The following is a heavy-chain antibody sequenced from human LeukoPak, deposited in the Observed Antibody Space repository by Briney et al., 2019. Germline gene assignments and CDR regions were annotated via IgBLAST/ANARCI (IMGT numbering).Heavy chain of an antibody. CDR3: AIDTVYYDPPSY. CDR1: GYIFTELS. CDR2: SDPENGKT. Sequence: ASVKVSCKVSGYIFTELSMHWVRQPPGKGLEWMGGSDPENGKTVYAQNFQGRVTMTEDTSADTAYMELSSLRSEDTAVYYCAIDTVYYDPPSYWGQGTLVTVSS. V-gene: IGHV1-24*01. J-gene: IGHJ4*01. D-gene: IGHD3-16*01.